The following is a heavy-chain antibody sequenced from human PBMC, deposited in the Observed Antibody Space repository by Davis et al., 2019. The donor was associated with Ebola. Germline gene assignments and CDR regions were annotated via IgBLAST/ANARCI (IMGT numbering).Heavy chain of an antibody. Sequence: SETLSLTCGVYGGSFSGHYWTWIRQSPGKGLEWIGEVNQSGGASYNPSLTSRVTISIDTSKNQFSLKLSSVTAADTAVYYCARAGGSAAGGALYYYYGMDVWGQGTTVTVSS. CDR1: GGSFSGHY. J-gene: IGHJ6*02. V-gene: IGHV4-34*01. CDR3: ARAGGSAAGGALYYYYGMDV. D-gene: IGHD6-13*01. CDR2: VNQSGGA.